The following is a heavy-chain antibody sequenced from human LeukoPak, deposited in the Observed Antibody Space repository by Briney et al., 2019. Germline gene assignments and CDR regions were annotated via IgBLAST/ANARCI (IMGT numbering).Heavy chain of an antibody. CDR1: GFTFSSYA. CDR3: ARAPDGYKPLDY. V-gene: IGHV3-30-3*01. Sequence: GGSLRLSCAASGFTFSSYAMHWVRQAPGKGLEWVAVISYDGSNKYYADSVKGRFTISRDNSKNTLYLQMNSLRAEDTAVYYCARAPDGYKPLDYWGQGTLVTVSS. CDR2: ISYDGSNK. D-gene: IGHD5-24*01. J-gene: IGHJ4*02.